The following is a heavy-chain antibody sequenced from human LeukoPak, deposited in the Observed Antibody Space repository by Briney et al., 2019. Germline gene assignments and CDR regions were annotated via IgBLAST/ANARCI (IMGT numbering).Heavy chain of an antibody. CDR2: ISWNSGSI. J-gene: IGHJ4*02. CDR1: GFTFDDYA. Sequence: GRSLRLSCAASGFTFDDYAMHWVRQAPGKGLEWVSGISWNSGSIGYADSVKGRFTISRDNAKNSLYLQMNSLRAEDTAVYYCARGRSVPDYWGQGTLVTVSS. CDR3: ARGRSVPDY. V-gene: IGHV3-9*01.